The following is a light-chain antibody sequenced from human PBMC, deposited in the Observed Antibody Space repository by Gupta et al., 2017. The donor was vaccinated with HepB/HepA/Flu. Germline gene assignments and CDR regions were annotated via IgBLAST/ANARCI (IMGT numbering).Light chain of an antibody. Sequence: IVLTQLPATLSLSPGERATLSCRASQSVSSCLAWYQQKPGQAPSLLIYDASSRDTGVPARFSGSGSGTDFTLTISSLEPEDFAVYYCKQRVICLVTFGQGTQVEIK. V-gene: IGKV3-11*01. CDR2: DAS. CDR1: QSVSSC. CDR3: KQRVICLVT. J-gene: IGKJ5*01.